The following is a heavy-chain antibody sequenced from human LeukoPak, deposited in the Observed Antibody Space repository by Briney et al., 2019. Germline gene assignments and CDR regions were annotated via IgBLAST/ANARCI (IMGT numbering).Heavy chain of an antibody. J-gene: IGHJ4*02. CDR3: ARVIVASYYYDSSGYYSLFDY. CDR2: ISAYNGNT. V-gene: IGHV1-18*01. D-gene: IGHD3-22*01. CDR1: GYTFTSYG. Sequence: HGASVKVSCKASGYTFTSYGISWVRQAPGQGLEWMGWISAYNGNTNYAQKLQGRVTMTTDTSTSTAYMELRSLRSDDTAVYYCARVIVASYYYDSSGYYSLFDYWGQGILVTVSS.